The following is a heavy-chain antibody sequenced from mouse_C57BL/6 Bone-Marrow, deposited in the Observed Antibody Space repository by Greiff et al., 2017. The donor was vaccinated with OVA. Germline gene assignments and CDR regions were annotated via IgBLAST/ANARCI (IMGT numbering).Heavy chain of an antibody. CDR1: GYTFTSYG. D-gene: IGHD1-1*01. CDR2: IYPRSGNT. V-gene: IGHV1-81*01. Sequence: VQLQQSGAELARPGASVKLSCKASGYTFTSYGISWVKQRTGQGLEWIGEIYPRSGNTYYNEKFKGKATLTADKSSSTAYMELRSLTSEDSAVYFCARRGSFITTVVGYFDVWGTGTTVTVSS. J-gene: IGHJ1*03. CDR3: ARRGSFITTVVGYFDV.